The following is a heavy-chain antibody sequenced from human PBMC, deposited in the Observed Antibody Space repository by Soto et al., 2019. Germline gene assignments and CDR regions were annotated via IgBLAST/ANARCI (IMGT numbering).Heavy chain of an antibody. Sequence: GESLKISCKGSGYNFTSYWIGWVRQMPGKGLEWMGIIYPSDSDARYSPSFQGQVTMSGDESTSTAYMELSSLRSDDTAVYYCARALPLGDLFLFFDIWGQGTMVTVSS. D-gene: IGHD3-16*01. CDR1: GYNFTSYW. CDR2: IYPSDSDA. CDR3: ARALPLGDLFLFFDI. J-gene: IGHJ3*02. V-gene: IGHV5-51*01.